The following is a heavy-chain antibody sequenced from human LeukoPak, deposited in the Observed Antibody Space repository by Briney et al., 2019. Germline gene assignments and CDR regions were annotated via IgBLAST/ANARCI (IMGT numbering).Heavy chain of an antibody. CDR2: IYYSGST. Sequence: SETLSLTCTVSGGSISSSSYYWGWIRQPPGKGLEWIGSIYYSGSTYYNPSLKSRVTISVDTSKNQFSLKLSSVTAADTAVYYCARGGLRFLEWLSRTEYFQHWGQGTLVTVSS. D-gene: IGHD3-3*01. CDR1: GGSISSSSYY. CDR3: ARGGLRFLEWLSRTEYFQH. J-gene: IGHJ1*01. V-gene: IGHV4-39*01.